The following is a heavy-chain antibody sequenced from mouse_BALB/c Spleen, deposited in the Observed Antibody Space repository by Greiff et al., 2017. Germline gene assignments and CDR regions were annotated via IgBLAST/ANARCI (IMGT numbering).Heavy chain of an antibody. J-gene: IGHJ1*01. CDR1: GFTFSSYA. Sequence: EVQRVESGGGLVKPGGSLKLSCAASGFTFSSYAMSWVRQSPEKRLEWVAEISSGGSYTYYPDTVTGRFTISRDNAKNTLYLEMSSLRSEDTAMYYCARDNGTHYYGSSPSWYFDVWGAGTTVTVSS. CDR2: ISSGGSYT. D-gene: IGHD1-1*01. V-gene: IGHV5-9-4*01. CDR3: ARDNGTHYYGSSPSWYFDV.